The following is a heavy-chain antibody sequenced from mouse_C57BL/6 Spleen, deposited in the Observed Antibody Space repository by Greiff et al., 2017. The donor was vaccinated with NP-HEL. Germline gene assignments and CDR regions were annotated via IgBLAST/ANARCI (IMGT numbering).Heavy chain of an antibody. CDR2: SNPSTGGT. V-gene: IGHV1-42*01. Sequence: VQLKQSGPELVKPGASVKISCKASGYSFTGYYMNWVKQSPEKSLEWIGESNPSTGGTTYNQKFKAKATLTVDKSSSTAYMQLKSLTSEDSAVYYCARETPFDYWGKGTTLTVSS. CDR1: GYSFTGYY. CDR3: ARETPFDY. J-gene: IGHJ2*01.